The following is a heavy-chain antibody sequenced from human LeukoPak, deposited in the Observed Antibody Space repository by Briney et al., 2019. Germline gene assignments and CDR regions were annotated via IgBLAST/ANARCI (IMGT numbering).Heavy chain of an antibody. D-gene: IGHD3-10*01. CDR2: INHSGST. V-gene: IGHV4-34*01. J-gene: IGHJ5*02. CDR1: GGSFSGYY. Sequence: PSETLSLTCAVYGGSFSGYYWSWIRQPPGKGLEWIGEINHSGSTNYNPSLKSRVTISVDTSKNQFSLKLSSVTAADTAVYYCARLCITMVRGVPWFDPWGQGTLVTVSS. CDR3: ARLCITMVRGVPWFDP.